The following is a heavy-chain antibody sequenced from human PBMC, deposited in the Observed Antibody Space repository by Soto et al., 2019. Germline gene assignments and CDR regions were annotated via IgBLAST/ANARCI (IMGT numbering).Heavy chain of an antibody. D-gene: IGHD2-2*01. CDR2: MNPNSGNT. CDR3: AKQGPLRCSGTSCPYYFDY. J-gene: IGHJ4*02. Sequence: QVQLVQSGAEVKKPGASVKVSCKASGYTFTNSDINWVRQATGQGLEWMGWMNPNSGNTGYAQKFQGRVTMASNTSISTAYMELSSLRTEDTAVYYCAKQGPLRCSGTSCPYYFDYWGQGALVTVSS. V-gene: IGHV1-8*01. CDR1: GYTFTNSD.